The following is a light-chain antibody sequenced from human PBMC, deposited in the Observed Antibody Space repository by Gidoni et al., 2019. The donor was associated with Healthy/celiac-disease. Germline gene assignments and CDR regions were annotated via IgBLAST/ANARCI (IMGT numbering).Light chain of an antibody. CDR2: GAS. Sequence: EIVMTQSPATLSVSPGERATLSCRASQSVSSNLAWYQQKPGQAPRLLIYGASTRATGIPARFSGIGSGTEFTLTISSLQSEDFAVYYCQQYNNWPPWTFGQVTKVEIK. CDR3: QQYNNWPPWT. J-gene: IGKJ1*01. CDR1: QSVSSN. V-gene: IGKV3-15*01.